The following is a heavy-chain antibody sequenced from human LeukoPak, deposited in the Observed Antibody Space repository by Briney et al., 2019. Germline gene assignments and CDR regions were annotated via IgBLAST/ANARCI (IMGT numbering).Heavy chain of an antibody. J-gene: IGHJ4*02. CDR3: ARLRRNSDRGDFFYYYDH. V-gene: IGHV3-21*01. CDR2: VNTVSSYI. Sequence: GGSLRLSCAASGFTFSDYSMNWVRQAPGKGREWVASVNTVSSYIYYADSMRGRFTISRDNAKNSLFLQMNSLRAEDTAVYYCARLRRNSDRGDFFYYYDHWGQGTLVTVSS. CDR1: GFTFSDYS. D-gene: IGHD2-21*01.